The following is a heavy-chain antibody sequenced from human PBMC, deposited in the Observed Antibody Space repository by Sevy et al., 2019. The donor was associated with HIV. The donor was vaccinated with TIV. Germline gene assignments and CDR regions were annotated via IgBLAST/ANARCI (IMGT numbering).Heavy chain of an antibody. CDR2: MSYVGGSE. J-gene: IGHJ4*02. V-gene: IGHV3-30-3*01. CDR3: ARLKSCGGDCYYFDY. CDR1: GFIFRNFA. Sequence: QLGGSLRLSCAASGFIFRNFAVHWVRQGPGKGLESVAIMSYVGGSENYADSVKGRFTISRDNSKNTLYLQMNSLRTEDTAVYYCARLKSCGGDCYYFDYWGQGTLVTVSS. D-gene: IGHD2-21*02.